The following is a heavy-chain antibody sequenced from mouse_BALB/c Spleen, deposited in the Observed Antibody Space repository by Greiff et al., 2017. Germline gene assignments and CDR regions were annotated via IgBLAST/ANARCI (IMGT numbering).Heavy chain of an antibody. CDR2: IDPANGNT. D-gene: IGHD2-10*02. V-gene: IGHV14-3*02. CDR3: ARKSGYGNYG. CDR1: GFNIKDSY. J-gene: IGHJ4*01. Sequence: VQLQQSGAELVKPGASVKLSCTASGFNIKDSYMHWVKQRPEQGLEWIGRIDPANGNTKYDPKFQGKATITADTSSNTAYLQLSSLTSEDTAVYYCARKSGYGNYGWGQGTSVTVSA.